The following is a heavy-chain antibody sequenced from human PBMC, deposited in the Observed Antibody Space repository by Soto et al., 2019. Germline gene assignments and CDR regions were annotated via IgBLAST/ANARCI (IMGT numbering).Heavy chain of an antibody. CDR2: IHHSGST. V-gene: IGHV4-4*02. Sequence: QVQLQESGPGLVRPSGTMSLTCAVSGVSISSDNWWSWVRQPPGEALEWIGEIHHSGSTNYNHSLKSRVTMSVVPSKDLFSLTLNSVTAADTAFYYCARDQGSHPGDWGQGTLVSVSS. D-gene: IGHD6-13*01. CDR3: ARDQGSHPGD. J-gene: IGHJ4*02. CDR1: GVSISSDNW.